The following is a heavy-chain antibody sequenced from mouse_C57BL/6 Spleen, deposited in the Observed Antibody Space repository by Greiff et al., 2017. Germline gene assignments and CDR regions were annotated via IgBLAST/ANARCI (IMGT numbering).Heavy chain of an antibody. V-gene: IGHV1-15*01. CDR1: GYTFTDYE. J-gene: IGHJ4*01. Sequence: VQLVESGAELVRPGASVTLSCKASGYTFTDYEMHWVKQTPVHGLEWIGAIDPETGGTAYNQKFKGKAILTADKSSSTAYMELRSLTSEDSAVYYCTRRDYSNYVYYAMDYWGQGTSVTVSS. D-gene: IGHD2-5*01. CDR3: TRRDYSNYVYYAMDY. CDR2: IDPETGGT.